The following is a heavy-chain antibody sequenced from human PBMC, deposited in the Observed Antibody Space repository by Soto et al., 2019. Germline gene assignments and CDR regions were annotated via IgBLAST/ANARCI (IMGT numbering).Heavy chain of an antibody. CDR3: ASLSADYDILTGYSTWFDP. CDR2: IYPGDSDT. Sequence: PGESLKISCKGSGYSFTSYWIGWVRQMPGKGLEWMGIIYPGDSDTRYSPSFQGQVTISADKSISTAYLQWSSLKASDTAMYYCASLSADYDILTGYSTWFDPWGKGTLVTVSS. V-gene: IGHV5-51*01. D-gene: IGHD3-9*01. CDR1: GYSFTSYW. J-gene: IGHJ5*02.